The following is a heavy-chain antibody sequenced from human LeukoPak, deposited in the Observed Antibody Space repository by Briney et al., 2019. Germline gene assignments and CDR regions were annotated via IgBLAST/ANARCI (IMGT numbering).Heavy chain of an antibody. CDR1: GDSIRTYY. CDR3: VGEKSWFGEAI. J-gene: IGHJ3*02. Sequence: PSETLSLTCSVSGDSIRTYYWSWIRQPPGKGLEWIGYIIDTGSTNYKPSLKTRLTMSVDVSKNQISLKLSSVTAADTAVYYCVGEKSWFGEAIWSQGTLVTVSS. CDR2: IIDTGST. V-gene: IGHV4-59*01. D-gene: IGHD3-10*01.